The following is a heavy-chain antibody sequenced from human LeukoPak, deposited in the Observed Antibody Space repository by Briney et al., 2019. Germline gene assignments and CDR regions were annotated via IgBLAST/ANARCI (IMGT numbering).Heavy chain of an antibody. CDR3: ARDAIDSNYFDF. J-gene: IGHJ4*02. CDR2: IHYSGST. CDR1: GGSISSGGYY. D-gene: IGHD4-11*01. V-gene: IGHV4-31*03. Sequence: SQTLSLTCTVSGGSISSGGYYWSWIRQYPGKGLEWIGYIHYSGSTYYNPSLSSRVAISVDRSTNHFSLKVSSVTAADTAVYYCARDAIDSNYFDFWGQGTLVTVSS.